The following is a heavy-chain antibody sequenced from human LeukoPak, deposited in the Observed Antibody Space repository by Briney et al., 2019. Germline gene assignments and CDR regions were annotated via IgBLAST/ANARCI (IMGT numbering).Heavy chain of an antibody. V-gene: IGHV3-30-3*01. CDR2: ISYDGSNK. CDR3: ARPYCGGDCYPPAYFDY. D-gene: IGHD2-21*02. J-gene: IGHJ4*02. Sequence: GGSLRLSCAASGFTFSSYAMHWVRQAPGKGLEWVAVISYDGSNKYYADSVKGRFTISRDNSKDTLYLQMNSLRAEDTAVYYCARPYCGGDCYPPAYFDYWGQGTLVTVSS. CDR1: GFTFSSYA.